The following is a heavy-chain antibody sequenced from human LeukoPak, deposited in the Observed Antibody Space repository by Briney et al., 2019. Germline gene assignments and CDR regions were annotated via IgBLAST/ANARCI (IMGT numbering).Heavy chain of an antibody. D-gene: IGHD3-22*01. CDR1: GYTFTGYY. CDR2: INPNSGGT. J-gene: IGHJ6*02. CDR3: ARANSSGYYSHLHYYGMDV. V-gene: IGHV1-2*06. Sequence: ASVKVSCKAPGYTFTGYYMHWVRQAPGQGLEWMGRINPNSGGTNYAQKFQGRVTMTRDTSISTAYMELSRLRSDDTAVYYCARANSSGYYSHLHYYGMDVWGQGTLVTVSS.